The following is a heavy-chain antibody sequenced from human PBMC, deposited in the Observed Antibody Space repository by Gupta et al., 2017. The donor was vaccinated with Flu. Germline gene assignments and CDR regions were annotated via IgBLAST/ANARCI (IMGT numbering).Heavy chain of an antibody. D-gene: IGHD3-10*01. Sequence: YTFTSYDLNWLRQATGQGLQWLGWVNPSSGNTDFAEEFQGRVTMTRDTSVSTVYLELSGLTSEDTSVYYCARSTFGASFDVWGQGTSVTVSS. CDR3: ARSTFGASFDV. CDR1: YTFTSYD. J-gene: IGHJ3*01. V-gene: IGHV1-8*01. CDR2: VNPSSGNT.